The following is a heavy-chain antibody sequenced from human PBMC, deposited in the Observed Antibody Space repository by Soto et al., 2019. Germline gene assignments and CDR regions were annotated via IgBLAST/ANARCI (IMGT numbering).Heavy chain of an antibody. J-gene: IGHJ4*02. Sequence: EVQLVESGGGSVQPGGSLRLSCAASGFTFSTFSMNWVRQAPGRGLEWISDISGGGHTISYADSVKGRFTISRDNAKNSLDLQMDSLPDEDTALYYGAGDCGWTFESWGQGTRVPVSS. CDR1: GFTFSTFS. CDR3: AGDCGWTFES. V-gene: IGHV3-48*02. CDR2: ISGGGHTI. D-gene: IGHD3-9*01.